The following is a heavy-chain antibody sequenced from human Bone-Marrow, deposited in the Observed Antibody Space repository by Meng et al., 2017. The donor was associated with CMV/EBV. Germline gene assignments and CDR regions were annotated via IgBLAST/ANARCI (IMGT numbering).Heavy chain of an antibody. CDR3: ARGYFYGPYCSSKSCYRGWFDP. Sequence: ASVKVSCKASGYTFTSYYMHWVRQAPGQGLEWMGIINPSGGSRSYSQKFQGRVTMTRDTSTSTVYMELSNLRSEDTAVYYCARGYFYGPYCSSKSCYRGWFDPWGQGTLVTVSS. J-gene: IGHJ5*02. D-gene: IGHD2-2*01. CDR1: GYTFTSYY. V-gene: IGHV1-46*01. CDR2: INPSGGSR.